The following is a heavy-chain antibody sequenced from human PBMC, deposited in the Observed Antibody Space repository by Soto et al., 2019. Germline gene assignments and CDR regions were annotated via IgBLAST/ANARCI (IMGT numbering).Heavy chain of an antibody. D-gene: IGHD6-13*01. CDR1: GGSFSGYY. V-gene: IGHV4-34*01. CDR2: INHSGST. J-gene: IGHJ4*02. CDR3: ARDSGIAAAATFDY. Sequence: SETLSLTCAVYGGSFSGYYWSWIRQPPGKGLEWIGEINHSGSTNYNPSLKSRVTISVDTSKNQFSLKLSSVTAADTAVYYCARDSGIAAAATFDYWGQGTLVTVSS.